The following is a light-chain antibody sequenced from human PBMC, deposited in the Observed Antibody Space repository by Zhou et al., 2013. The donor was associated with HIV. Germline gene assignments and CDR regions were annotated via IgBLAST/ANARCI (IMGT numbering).Light chain of an antibody. Sequence: DIQMTQSPSSLSASVGDRVTITCRASQSISSYLNWYQQKPGKAPKLLIYAASSLQSGVPSRFSGSESGTDFTLTISSLQPEDFATYYCQQSYSNPRAFGRGTKLEIK. CDR3: QQSYSNPRA. CDR1: QSISSY. CDR2: AAS. V-gene: IGKV1-39*01. J-gene: IGKJ2*01.